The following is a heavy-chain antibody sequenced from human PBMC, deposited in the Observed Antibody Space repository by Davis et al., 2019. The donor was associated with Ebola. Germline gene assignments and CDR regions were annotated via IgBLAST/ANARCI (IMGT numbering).Heavy chain of an antibody. CDR1: GGSISSYY. D-gene: IGHD1-20*01. J-gene: IGHJ4*02. CDR3: ARLNVDNWNGAPAFDY. Sequence: PSETLSLTCTVSGGSISSYYCSWIRQPPGKGLEWIGYIYYSGSTNYNPSLKSRVTISVDTSKNQFSLKLSSVTAADTAVYYCARLNVDNWNGAPAFDYWGQGTLVTVSS. CDR2: IYYSGST. V-gene: IGHV4-59*01.